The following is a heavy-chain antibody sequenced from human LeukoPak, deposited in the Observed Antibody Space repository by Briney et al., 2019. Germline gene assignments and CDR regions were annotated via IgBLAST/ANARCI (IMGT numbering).Heavy chain of an antibody. CDR1: GFTFSSYA. CDR2: ISSSNTYI. V-gene: IGHV3-21*01. J-gene: IGHJ4*02. Sequence: GGSLRLSCAASGFTFSSYAMHWVRQAPGKGLEWVSSISSSNTYIYYADSVEGRFTISRDNAKKSLYLQMNSLRAEDTAVYYCTKSSSFDYWGPGALVTVSS. CDR3: TKSSSFDY. D-gene: IGHD6-6*01.